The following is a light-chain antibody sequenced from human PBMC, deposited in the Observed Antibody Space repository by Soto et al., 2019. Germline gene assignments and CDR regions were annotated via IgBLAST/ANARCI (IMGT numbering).Light chain of an antibody. J-gene: IGLJ1*01. V-gene: IGLV1-40*01. CDR3: QSYDSSVTLRV. CDR2: GNS. Sequence: QPVLTQPPSVSGAPGQRVTISCTGSSSNIGAGYDVHWYQQLPGTAPKLLIYGNSNRPSGVPDRFSGSKSGTSASLAITGLQADEEADYYCQSYDSSVTLRVFGTGTKVTVL. CDR1: SSNIGAGYD.